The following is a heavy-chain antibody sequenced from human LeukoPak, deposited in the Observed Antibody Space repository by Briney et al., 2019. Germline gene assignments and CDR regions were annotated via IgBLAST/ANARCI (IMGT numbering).Heavy chain of an antibody. CDR3: ALLLSPDYYDSSGYYETGNTRGAFDI. D-gene: IGHD3-22*01. CDR2: IYWNDDK. CDR1: GFSLSTSGVG. V-gene: IGHV2-5*01. Sequence: SGPTLVKPTQTLTLTCTFSGFSLSTSGVGVGWIRQPPGKALEWLALIYWNDDKRYSPSLKSRLTITKDTSKNQVVLTMTNMDPVDTATYYCALLLSPDYYDSSGYYETGNTRGAFDIWGQGTMVTVSS. J-gene: IGHJ3*02.